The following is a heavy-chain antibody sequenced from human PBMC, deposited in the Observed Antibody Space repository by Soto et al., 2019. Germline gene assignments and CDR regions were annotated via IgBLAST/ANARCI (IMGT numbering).Heavy chain of an antibody. CDR3: RRIKKYHGYADLDF. CDR1: GFSFGDYA. V-gene: IGHV3-49*03. D-gene: IGHD5-12*01. Sequence: EVQVLESGGGLVQPGGSLRLSCTGSGFSFGDYAMSWFRQAPGKGLEWVGFIRSKPFGGTTAYAASVQGRFMISRDDSKGNGDLQRRSPKTEDTAVYFCRRIKKYHGYADLDFWGQGTLVTVSS. CDR2: IRSKPFGGTT. J-gene: IGHJ4*02.